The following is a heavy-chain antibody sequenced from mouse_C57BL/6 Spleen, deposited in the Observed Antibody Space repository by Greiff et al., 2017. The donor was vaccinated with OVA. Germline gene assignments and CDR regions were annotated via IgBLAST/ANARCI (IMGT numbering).Heavy chain of an antibody. D-gene: IGHD2-5*01. CDR1: GFNIKNTY. J-gene: IGHJ3*01. CDR2: IDPANGNT. Sequence: VQLQQSVAELVRPGASVKLSCTASGFNIKNTYMHWVKQRPEQGLAWIGRIDPANGNTKYAPKFPGKATITADTSSNTSYLQLSSLTSEDTAIYYCARDGVYSNYGAWFAYWGQGTLVTVSA. V-gene: IGHV14-3*01. CDR3: ARDGVYSNYGAWFAY.